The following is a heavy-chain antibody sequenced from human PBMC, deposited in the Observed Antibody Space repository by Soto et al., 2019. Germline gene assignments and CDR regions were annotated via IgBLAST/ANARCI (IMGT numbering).Heavy chain of an antibody. Sequence: SETLSLTCAVYGGSFSGYYWSWIRQPPGKGLEWIGEINHSGSTNYNPSLKSRVTISVDTSKNQFSLKLSSVTAADTAVYYCARGYRRGYSYGYERGAFDIWGQGTMVTVSS. CDR3: ARGYRRGYSYGYERGAFDI. CDR2: INHSGST. D-gene: IGHD5-18*01. CDR1: GGSFSGYY. V-gene: IGHV4-34*01. J-gene: IGHJ3*02.